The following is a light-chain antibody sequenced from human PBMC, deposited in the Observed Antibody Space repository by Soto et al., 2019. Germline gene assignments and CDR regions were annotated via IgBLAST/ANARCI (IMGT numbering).Light chain of an antibody. J-gene: IGKJ4*01. CDR3: QQRSKWPLT. CDR1: QSVSSY. V-gene: IGKV3-11*01. Sequence: EIVLTQSPATLSLSPGERATLSCGASQSVSSYLAWYQQKPGQAPRRLIYDASNKATGIPPRFSGSGSGTDFTLAISCLEPEDFAVYDGQQRSKWPLTFGGGTKVEIK. CDR2: DAS.